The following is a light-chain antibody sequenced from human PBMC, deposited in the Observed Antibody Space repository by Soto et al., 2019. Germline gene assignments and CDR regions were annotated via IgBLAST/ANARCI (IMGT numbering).Light chain of an antibody. J-gene: IGKJ1*01. CDR3: QQRSNWPPEGT. CDR2: DAS. V-gene: IGKV3-11*01. Sequence: EIVLTQSPATLSLSPGERATLSCRASQSVSSYLDWYQQKPGQAPRLLIYDASNRATGIPARFSGSGSGTDFTLTISSLEPEDFAVYYCQQRSNWPPEGTFGQGTKVEIK. CDR1: QSVSSY.